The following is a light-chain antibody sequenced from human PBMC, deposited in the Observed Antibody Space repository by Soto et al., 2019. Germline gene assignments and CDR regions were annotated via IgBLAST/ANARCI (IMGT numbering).Light chain of an antibody. CDR1: SSNIGSNT. CDR3: AAWDDSLDGVV. V-gene: IGLV1-44*01. J-gene: IGLJ2*01. CDR2: SND. Sequence: QSVLTQPPSASGTPGQRVSFSCSGSSSNIGSNTVNWYQQLPGTAPKLLVYSNDQRPSGVPDRFSGSKSGTSASLAISGLQSEDEADYYCAAWDDSLDGVVSGGGTQLTVL.